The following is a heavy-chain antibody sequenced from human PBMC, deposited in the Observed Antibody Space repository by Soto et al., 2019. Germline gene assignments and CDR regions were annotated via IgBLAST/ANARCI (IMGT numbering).Heavy chain of an antibody. CDR2: INPRDGAA. CDR1: GYTFISYY. V-gene: IGHV1-46*01. D-gene: IGHD2-2*01. J-gene: IGHJ5*02. CDR3: ARGSPSSSRLGWLDP. Sequence: ASVKVSCKTSGYTFISYYVHWVRQAPGHGLEYMRMINPRDGAARYAQNFQGRVTVTRDMSTSTVDMELTGLRSEDTAVYYCARGSPSSSRLGWLDPWGQGTQVTVSS.